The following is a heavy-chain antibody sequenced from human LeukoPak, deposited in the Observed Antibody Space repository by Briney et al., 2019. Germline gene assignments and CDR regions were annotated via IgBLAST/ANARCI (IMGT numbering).Heavy chain of an antibody. CDR3: ARKLTYYYGSGSYYKALDV. V-gene: IGHV4-34*01. CDR1: GGSFSGYY. CDR2: INHSGST. J-gene: IGHJ6*04. D-gene: IGHD3-10*01. Sequence: PSETLSLTCAVYGGSFSGYYWSWIRPPPGQGLEWIGEINHSGSTNYNPSLKSRVTISVDTSKNQFSLKLSSVTAADTAVYYCARKLTYYYGSGSYYKALDVWGKGTTVTVSS.